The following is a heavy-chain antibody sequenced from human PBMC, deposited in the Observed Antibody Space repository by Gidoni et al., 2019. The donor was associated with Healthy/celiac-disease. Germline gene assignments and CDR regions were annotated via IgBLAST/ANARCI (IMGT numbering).Heavy chain of an antibody. D-gene: IGHD6-19*01. Sequence: DVQRVESGGGLVQPGRSLRLSCAASGFTVDDYAMHWARQAPGKGLEWVSGISWNSGSIGYADSVKGRFTISRDNAKNSLYLQMNSLRAEDTALYYCAKDTAQWLWSVAAFDIWGQGTIVTVSS. CDR3: AKDTAQWLWSVAAFDI. V-gene: IGHV3-9*01. J-gene: IGHJ3*02. CDR2: ISWNSGSI. CDR1: GFTVDDYA.